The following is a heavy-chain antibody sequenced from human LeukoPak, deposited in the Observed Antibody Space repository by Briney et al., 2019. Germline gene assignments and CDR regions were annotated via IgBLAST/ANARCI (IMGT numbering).Heavy chain of an antibody. CDR2: ISSRSSTI. Sequence: GGSLRLSCAASGFTFSSYSMNWVRQAPGKGLEWVSYISSRSSTIYYADSVEGRFTISRDNAKNSLYLQMNSLRAEDTAVYSCARDKTRGLGYSYSKSGNYFDYWGQGTLVTVSS. J-gene: IGHJ4*02. V-gene: IGHV3-48*01. CDR3: ARDKTRGLGYSYSKSGNYFDY. D-gene: IGHD5-18*01. CDR1: GFTFSSYS.